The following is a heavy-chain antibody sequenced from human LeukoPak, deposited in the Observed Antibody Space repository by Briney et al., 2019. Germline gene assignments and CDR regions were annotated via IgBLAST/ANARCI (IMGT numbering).Heavy chain of an antibody. D-gene: IGHD4-17*01. J-gene: IGHJ6*02. CDR3: ASGSSTVKFYYDIDV. CDR2: MYYSGST. V-gene: IGHV4-59*01. Sequence: SETLSLTCTVSGGSISSYYWSWIRQPPGKGLEWIGYMYYSGSTNYNPSLKNRVTISVDTSKNQFSLKLSSVTAADTAVYYCASGSSTVKFYYDIDVWGRGTTVTVSS. CDR1: GGSISSYY.